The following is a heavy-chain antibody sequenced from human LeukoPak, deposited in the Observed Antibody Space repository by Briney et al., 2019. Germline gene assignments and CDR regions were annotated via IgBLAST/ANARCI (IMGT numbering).Heavy chain of an antibody. CDR3: VKERGPFDAFDI. V-gene: IGHV3-33*06. Sequence: GSLRLSCAATGFTFSIYGMHWVRQAPGKGLEWVAVIWSDGNNKFYADSVKGRFTFSRDNSRNTLSLQMNSLRAEDTAVYYCVKERGPFDAFDIWGQGTMVTASS. J-gene: IGHJ3*02. CDR1: GFTFSIYG. CDR2: IWSDGNNK.